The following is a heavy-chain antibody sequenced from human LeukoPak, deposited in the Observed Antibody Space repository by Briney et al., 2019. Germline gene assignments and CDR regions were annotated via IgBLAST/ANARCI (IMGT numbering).Heavy chain of an antibody. CDR3: ARGGCSGNCYSAPYDF. J-gene: IGHJ4*02. V-gene: IGHV1-46*01. CDR1: GYTFTKYE. D-gene: IGHD1-26*01. Sequence: GAPVRVSCKASGYTFTKYEMHWVRQAPGQGLEWMGIMNPGTGGTRNAQKFRDRATMTRDTSSSTLYMELSSLRFEDTAVYYCARGGCSGNCYSAPYDFWGQGTLSPSPQ. CDR2: MNPGTGGT.